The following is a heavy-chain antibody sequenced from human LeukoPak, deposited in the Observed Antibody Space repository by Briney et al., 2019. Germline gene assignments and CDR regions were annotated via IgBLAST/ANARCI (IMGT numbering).Heavy chain of an antibody. D-gene: IGHD3-10*01. J-gene: IGHJ4*02. V-gene: IGHV1-2*02. CDR1: GYTFTGYY. CDR3: AREVVTMVRGVSGPFDY. CDR2: INPNTGGT. Sequence: ASVKVSCKASGYTFTGYYMHWLRQPPGQGLEWMGWINPNTGGTNYGQTFHGRVTMTRDTSISKAYMELSKMRSDSTAVDYCAREVVTMVRGVSGPFDYWGQGTLVTVSS.